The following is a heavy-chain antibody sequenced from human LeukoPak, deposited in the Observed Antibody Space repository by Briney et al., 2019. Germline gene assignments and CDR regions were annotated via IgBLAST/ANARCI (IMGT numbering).Heavy chain of an antibody. CDR1: GGSFSGYY. J-gene: IGHJ4*02. CDR2: INHSGST. Sequence: SETLSLTCAVYGGSFSGYYWSWIRQPPGKGLEWIGEINHSGSTNYNPSLKSRVTISVDTSKNQFSLKLSSVTAADTAVYYCARQGQPRYGGKAPDYWGQGTLVTVSS. CDR3: ARQGQPRYGGKAPDY. V-gene: IGHV4-34*01. D-gene: IGHD4-23*01.